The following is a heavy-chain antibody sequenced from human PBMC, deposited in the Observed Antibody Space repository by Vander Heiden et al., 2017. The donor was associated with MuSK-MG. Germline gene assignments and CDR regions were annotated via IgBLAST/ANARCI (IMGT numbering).Heavy chain of an antibody. D-gene: IGHD1-7*01. Sequence: EVQLVESGGALVQPGGSLRLSCGVSGFTFSNYWVHWVRQAPGKGLEWVSRINSDGNTLDYADSVKGRFTISRDNARDTLYLQMNSLRVEDTAVYYCARAGNYRFDYWGQGTLVTVSS. CDR1: GFTFSNYW. CDR3: ARAGNYRFDY. J-gene: IGHJ4*02. CDR2: INSDGNTL. V-gene: IGHV3-74*01.